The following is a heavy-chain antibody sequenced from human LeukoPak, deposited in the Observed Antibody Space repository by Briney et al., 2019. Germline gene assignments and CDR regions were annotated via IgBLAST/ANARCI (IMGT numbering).Heavy chain of an antibody. J-gene: IGHJ4*02. D-gene: IGHD3-16*01. CDR1: GFTFSSYS. CDR2: INSDSSIM. V-gene: IGHV3-21*01. Sequence: GGSLRLSCAASGFTFSSYSMNWVRQAPGKGLEWVSSINSDSSIMYYAESVKGRFTISRDNARNSLYLQVNILRAEDTAVYYCSRGHYGPDYWGQGTLVTVSS. CDR3: SRGHYGPDY.